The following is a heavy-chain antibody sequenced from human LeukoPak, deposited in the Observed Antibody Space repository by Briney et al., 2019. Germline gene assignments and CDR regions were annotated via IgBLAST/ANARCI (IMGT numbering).Heavy chain of an antibody. Sequence: QPGGSLRLSCAASGFTFSSYAMSWVRQAPGKGLEWVSAISGSGGSTYYADSVKGRFTISRDNSKNTLYLQMNSLRAEDTAVYYCAKDPPPYYDFWSGWSGIDYWGQGTLVTVSS. D-gene: IGHD3-3*01. CDR3: AKDPPPYYDFWSGWSGIDY. CDR2: ISGSGGST. V-gene: IGHV3-23*01. CDR1: GFTFSSYA. J-gene: IGHJ4*02.